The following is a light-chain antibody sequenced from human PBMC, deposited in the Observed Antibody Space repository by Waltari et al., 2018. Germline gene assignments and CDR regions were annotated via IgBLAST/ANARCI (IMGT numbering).Light chain of an antibody. J-gene: IGLJ3*02. V-gene: IGLV2-23*01. CDR3: CSYAGSYTWV. CDR1: SSDVGNYNL. Sequence: QSALTQPASVSGSPGQSITISCTGTSSDVGNYNLVSWYQQYPGKAPKVKIYDDNRRPSVVSDRFSCSKSGNTASLTISGVQAEDEADYYCCSYAGSYTWVFGGGTKLTVL. CDR2: DDN.